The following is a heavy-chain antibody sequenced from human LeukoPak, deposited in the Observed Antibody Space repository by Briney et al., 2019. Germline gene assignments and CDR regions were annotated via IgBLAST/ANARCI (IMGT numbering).Heavy chain of an antibody. CDR3: ARLLDSGGYYSPLDY. Sequence: ASVKVSCKASGYTFTSYDSNWVRQATGQGLEWMGWMNPNSGYTGYAQKFQGRVTMTRNTSINTTYMELSSLTSEDTAVYYCARLLDSGGYYSPLDYWGQGTLVTVSS. J-gene: IGHJ4*02. CDR2: MNPNSGYT. D-gene: IGHD3-22*01. V-gene: IGHV1-8*01. CDR1: GYTFTSYD.